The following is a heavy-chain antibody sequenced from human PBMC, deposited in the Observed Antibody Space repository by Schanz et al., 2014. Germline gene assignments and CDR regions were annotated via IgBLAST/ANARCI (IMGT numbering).Heavy chain of an antibody. CDR1: GYFFSSYG. J-gene: IGHJ4*02. CDR3: ARVYRWQHILGHFDS. CDR2: ISPYNGNT. V-gene: IGHV1-18*01. D-gene: IGHD6-13*01. Sequence: QVQLVQSEAAVKKPGASVKVSCKASGYFFSSYGISWVRQAPGQGLEWMGWISPYNGNTKYAEKLEDRVTMTTDISTSTAYMQLRSLTSDDTAVYYCARVYRWQHILGHFDSWGQGSLVTVSS.